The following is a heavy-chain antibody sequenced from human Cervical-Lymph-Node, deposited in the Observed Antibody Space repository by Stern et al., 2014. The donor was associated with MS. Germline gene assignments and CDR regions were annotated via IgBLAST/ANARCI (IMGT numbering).Heavy chain of an antibody. CDR2: TIHFVGKEKL. CDR1: GG. J-gene: IGHJ5*02. D-gene: IGHD3-10*01. V-gene: IGHV1-69*02. CDR3: PRGAGDNWFDP. Sequence: QVQLGQSGADVKKPGSSVRVSCKASGGISWLRQAPGQGLEWLGRTIHFVGKEKLNYTQTFQGTLTIIADTSTHTPYMDLSSLLFDTTAVYYCPRGAGDNWFDPWGQGTLVSVSS.